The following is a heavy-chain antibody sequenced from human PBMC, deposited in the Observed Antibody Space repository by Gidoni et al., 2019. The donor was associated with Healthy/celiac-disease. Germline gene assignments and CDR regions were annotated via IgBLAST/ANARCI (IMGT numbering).Heavy chain of an antibody. CDR3: ARGGGLVTTSPIDY. CDR2: IKHSGST. CDR1: GGSFSGYY. D-gene: IGHD4-17*01. V-gene: IGHV4-34*01. Sequence: QVQLQQWGAGLLKPSETLSPTCAVYGGSFSGYYWRWIRQPPGKGLEWVGEIKHSGSTNYNPSLKSRVTISVDTSKNQFSLKLSSVTAADTAVYYCARGGGLVTTSPIDYWGQGTLVTVSS. J-gene: IGHJ4*02.